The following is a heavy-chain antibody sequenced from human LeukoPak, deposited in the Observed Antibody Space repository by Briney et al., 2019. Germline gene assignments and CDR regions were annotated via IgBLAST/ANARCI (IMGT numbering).Heavy chain of an antibody. Sequence: PGTSLRLSCAASGFTFSDYGMHWVRQAPGKGLEWVALISHDGKTKNYVESVRGRFTVSRDSSMNTLYLQMSSLRAEDTAVYYCARDSGPFDIWGQGTMVTVSS. CDR2: ISHDGKTK. J-gene: IGHJ3*02. V-gene: IGHV3-30*03. CDR1: GFTFSDYG. CDR3: ARDSGPFDI.